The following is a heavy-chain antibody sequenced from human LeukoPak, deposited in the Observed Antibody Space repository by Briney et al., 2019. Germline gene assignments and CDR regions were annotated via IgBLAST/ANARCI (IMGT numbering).Heavy chain of an antibody. V-gene: IGHV3-30*02. CDR2: IRYDGSNK. CDR3: AKVRVVFNWNYAYYFDS. D-gene: IGHD1-7*01. Sequence: GGSLRLSCAASGFTFSSYGMHWVRQAPGKGLEWVAFIRYDGSNKYYADSVKGRFTISRDNSKNTLYLQMNSLRAEDTAVYYCAKVRVVFNWNYAYYFDSWGQGTLVTVSS. CDR1: GFTFSSYG. J-gene: IGHJ4*02.